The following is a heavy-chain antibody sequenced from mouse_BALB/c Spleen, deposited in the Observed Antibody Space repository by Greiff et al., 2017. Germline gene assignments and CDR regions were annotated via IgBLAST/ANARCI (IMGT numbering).Heavy chain of an antibody. CDR2: IYPGNGDT. Sequence: LQQPGAELVKPGASVKMSCKASGYTFTSYNMHWVKQTPGQGLEWIGAIYPGNGDTSYNQKFKGKATLTADKSSSTAYMQLSSLTSEDSAVYYCARSTMITTGAWFAYWGQGTLVTVSA. V-gene: IGHV1-12*01. CDR3: ARSTMITTGAWFAY. J-gene: IGHJ3*01. CDR1: GYTFTSYN. D-gene: IGHD2-4*01.